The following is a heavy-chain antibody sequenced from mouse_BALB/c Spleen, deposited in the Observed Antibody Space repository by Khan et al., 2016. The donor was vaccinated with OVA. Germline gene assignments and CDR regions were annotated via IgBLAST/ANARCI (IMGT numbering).Heavy chain of an antibody. CDR2: INPSSGYT. J-gene: IGHJ2*01. Sequence: QVQLKQSGAELARPGASVKMSCKASGYTFTSDTMHWVKQRPGQGLEWIGYINPSSGYTKYNQKFKDKATLTADKSSSTAYMQLSSLTSEDSAVYYCARTQERWCQGTTITVSS. CDR1: GYTFTSDT. D-gene: IGHD3-2*02. CDR3: ARTQER. V-gene: IGHV1-4*01.